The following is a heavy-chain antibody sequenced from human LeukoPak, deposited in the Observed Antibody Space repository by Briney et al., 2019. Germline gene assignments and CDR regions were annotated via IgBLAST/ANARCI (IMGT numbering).Heavy chain of an antibody. J-gene: IGHJ4*02. Sequence: ASVKVSCKASGGTFSSYAISWVRQAPGQGLEWMGGIIPIFGTANYAQKFQGRVTITVDESTSTAYMELSSLRSEDTAVYYCARSDRSGWYGVYWGQGTLVTVSS. CDR1: GGTFSSYA. CDR3: ARSDRSGWYGVY. D-gene: IGHD6-19*01. V-gene: IGHV1-69*13. CDR2: IIPIFGTA.